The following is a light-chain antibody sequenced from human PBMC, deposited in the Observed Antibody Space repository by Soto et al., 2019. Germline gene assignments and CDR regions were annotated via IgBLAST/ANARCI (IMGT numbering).Light chain of an antibody. V-gene: IGKV1-27*01. CDR3: QKYNSALT. CDR2: TAS. J-gene: IGKJ5*01. CDR1: QTISSW. Sequence: ETQRTQSPSTLSGSVGDRVTITCRASQTISSWLAWYQQKPGNVPKLLIYTASTLQSGVPSRFSGIGSGTDFTLTISSLQPEDFATYYCQKYNSALTFGHGTRLEIK.